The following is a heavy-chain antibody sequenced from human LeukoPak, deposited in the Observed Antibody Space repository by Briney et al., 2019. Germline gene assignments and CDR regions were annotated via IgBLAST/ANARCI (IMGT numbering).Heavy chain of an antibody. V-gene: IGHV1-69*04. D-gene: IGHD3-10*01. J-gene: IGHJ4*02. CDR1: GGTFSSYA. Sequence: ASVKVSCKASGGTFSSYAISWVRQAPGQGLEWMGRIIPILGIANYAQKFQGRVTITADKSTSTAYMELSSLRSEDTAVYYCARDVDGSGSYPDYWGQGTLVTVSS. CDR3: ARDVDGSGSYPDY. CDR2: IIPILGIA.